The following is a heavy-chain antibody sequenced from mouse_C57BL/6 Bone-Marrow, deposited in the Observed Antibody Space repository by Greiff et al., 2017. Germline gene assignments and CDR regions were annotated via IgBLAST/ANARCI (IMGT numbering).Heavy chain of an antibody. CDR1: GYAFSSSW. Sequence: VQRVESGPELVKPGASVKISCKASGYAFSSSWMNWVKPRPGKGLEWIGRIYPGDGDTNYNGKFKGKATLTADKSSSTAYMQRSSLTSEDAAVYFCARRGDPWGQGTTLTVSS. CDR2: IYPGDGDT. J-gene: IGHJ2*01. V-gene: IGHV1-82*01. CDR3: ARRGDP.